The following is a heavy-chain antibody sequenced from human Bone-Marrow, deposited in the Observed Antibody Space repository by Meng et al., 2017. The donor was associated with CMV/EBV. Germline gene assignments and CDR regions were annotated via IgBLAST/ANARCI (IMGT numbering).Heavy chain of an antibody. Sequence: GESLKISCAASGFTFSSYSMNWVSQAPGNGLEWVPSISSSSSYIYYADSVKGRFTISRDNAKNSLYLQMNSLRAEDTAVYYCARDLRCYSSSCPKYYYYYYGMDVWGQGTTVTVS. CDR1: GFTFSSYS. D-gene: IGHD6-13*01. J-gene: IGHJ6*02. CDR2: ISSSSSYI. V-gene: IGHV3-21*01. CDR3: ARDLRCYSSSCPKYYYYYYGMDV.